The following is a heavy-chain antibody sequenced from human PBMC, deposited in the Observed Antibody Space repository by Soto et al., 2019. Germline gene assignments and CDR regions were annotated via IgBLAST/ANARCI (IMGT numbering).Heavy chain of an antibody. V-gene: IGHV4-61*01. Sequence: SETLSLTCTVSGGSVSSGSYYWSWIRQPPGKGLEWIGYIYYSGSTNYNPSLKSRVTISVDTSKNQFSLKLSSVTAADTAVYYCARSGVYCSSTSCYYYYGMDVWGQGTKVTAP. CDR2: IYYSGST. D-gene: IGHD2-2*01. CDR3: ARSGVYCSSTSCYYYYGMDV. CDR1: GGSVSSGSYY. J-gene: IGHJ6*02.